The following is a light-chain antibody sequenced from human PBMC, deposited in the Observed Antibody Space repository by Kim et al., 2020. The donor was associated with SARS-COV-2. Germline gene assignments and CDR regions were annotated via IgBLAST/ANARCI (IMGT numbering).Light chain of an antibody. CDR1: QSITRW. Sequence: SASVGDRVTMTCRASQSITRWLAWYHQKPVKAPKLLIYDASSLKRGVPSRFSGSGSGTEFTLTISSLQPDDFATYYCHQYNSYSHTFGQGTKLEI. CDR3: HQYNSYSHT. V-gene: IGKV1-5*01. CDR2: DAS. J-gene: IGKJ2*01.